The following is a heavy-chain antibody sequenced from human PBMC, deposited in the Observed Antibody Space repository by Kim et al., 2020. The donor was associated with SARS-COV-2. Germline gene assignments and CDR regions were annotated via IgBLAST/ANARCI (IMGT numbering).Heavy chain of an antibody. CDR2: ISISGDNT. V-gene: IGHV3-23*01. Sequence: GGSLRLSCAASGFTFSTYVMSWVRQAPGKGLECVSSISISGDNTYYADSVKGRLTISRDNSKNTLYLQMNSLRAEDTAVYYCAKGGGMDGWGQGTTVTVS. CDR3: AKGGGMDG. J-gene: IGHJ6*02. D-gene: IGHD3-16*01. CDR1: GFTFSTYV.